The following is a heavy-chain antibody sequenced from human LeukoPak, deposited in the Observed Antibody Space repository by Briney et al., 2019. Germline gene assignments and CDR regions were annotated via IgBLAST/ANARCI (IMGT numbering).Heavy chain of an antibody. V-gene: IGHV1-18*01. CDR2: ISAYNGNT. CDR3: ARVKDYYGSGSYYNYWFDP. D-gene: IGHD3-10*01. CDR1: GYTFTSYG. Sequence: ASVKVSCKASGYTFTSYGISWVRQAPGQGLEWMGWISAYNGNTNYAQKLQGRVTMTTDTSTSTAYMELRSLRSDDTAVYYCARVKDYYGSGSYYNYWFDPWGQGTLVTVSS. J-gene: IGHJ5*02.